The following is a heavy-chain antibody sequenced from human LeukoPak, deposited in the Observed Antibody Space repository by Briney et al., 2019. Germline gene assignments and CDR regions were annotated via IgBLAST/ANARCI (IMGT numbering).Heavy chain of an antibody. CDR2: ISGYNGNT. J-gene: IGHJ4*02. V-gene: IGHV1-18*01. D-gene: IGHD3-9*01. Sequence: ASVKVSCKASGYTFTTSGITWVRQAPGQGLEWMGWISGYNGNTKYGQDFQGRVTMTTDTSTSTAYMELRSLRSDDTAVYYCARVHYDILTGYSYFDYWGQGTLVTVSS. CDR1: GYTFTTSG. CDR3: ARVHYDILTGYSYFDY.